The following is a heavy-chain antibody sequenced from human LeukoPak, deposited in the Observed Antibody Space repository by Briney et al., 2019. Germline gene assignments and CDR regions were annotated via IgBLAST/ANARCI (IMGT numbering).Heavy chain of an antibody. V-gene: IGHV3-7*01. CDR1: GFTFSSYW. CDR3: ARVQPPMGYCSSTSCPRDY. D-gene: IGHD2-2*01. CDR2: IKQDGSEK. J-gene: IGHJ4*02. Sequence: PGGSLRLSCAASGFTFSSYWMSWVRQAPGKGLEWVANIKQDGSEKHYVDSVKGRFTISRDNAKNSLYLQMNSLRAEDTAVYYCARVQPPMGYCSSTSCPRDYWGQGTLVTVSS.